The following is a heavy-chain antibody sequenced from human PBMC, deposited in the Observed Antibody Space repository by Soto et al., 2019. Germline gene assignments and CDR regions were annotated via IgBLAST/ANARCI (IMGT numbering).Heavy chain of an antibody. Sequence: GGSLRLSCAASGFTFSSYGMHWVRQAPGKGLEWVAVISYDGSNKYYADSVKGRFTISRDNSKNTLYLQMNSLRAEDTAVYYCAKIGVYDSSGYYRTKNAFDIWGQGT. J-gene: IGHJ3*02. CDR2: ISYDGSNK. D-gene: IGHD3-22*01. V-gene: IGHV3-30*18. CDR3: AKIGVYDSSGYYRTKNAFDI. CDR1: GFTFSSYG.